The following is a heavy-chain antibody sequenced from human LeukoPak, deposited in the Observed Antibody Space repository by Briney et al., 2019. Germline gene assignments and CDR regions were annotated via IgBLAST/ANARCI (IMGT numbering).Heavy chain of an antibody. CDR2: IGVSNDT. J-gene: IGHJ4*02. CDR1: GFTFSSYG. D-gene: IGHD3-22*01. V-gene: IGHV3-23*01. CDR3: ARDKGDYHTSGSLFVF. Sequence: GGSLRLSCAASGFTFSSYGMSWVRQAPGKGLEWVSVIGVSNDTSYADSVKGRFTISRDNSKNTLYLQVNSLRVEDAAVYYCARDKGDYHTSGSLFVFGGQGTLVTVSS.